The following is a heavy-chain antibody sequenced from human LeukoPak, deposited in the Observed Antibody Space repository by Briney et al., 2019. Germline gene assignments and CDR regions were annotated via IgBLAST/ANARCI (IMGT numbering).Heavy chain of an antibody. CDR2: IIPIFGTA. CDR1: GGTFSSYA. V-gene: IGHV1-69*13. J-gene: IGHJ4*02. Sequence: VASVKVSCKASGGTFSSYAISWVRQAPGQGLERMGGIIPIFGTANYAQKFQGRVTITADESTSTAYMELSSLRSEDTAVYYCARVSYGDCFDYWGQGTLVTVSS. D-gene: IGHD4-17*01. CDR3: ARVSYGDCFDY.